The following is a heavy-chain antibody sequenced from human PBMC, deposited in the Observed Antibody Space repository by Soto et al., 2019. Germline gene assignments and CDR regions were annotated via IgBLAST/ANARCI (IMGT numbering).Heavy chain of an antibody. CDR3: AKGRLTDRLRYGVDV. D-gene: IGHD6-6*01. CDR2: INDSGSHT. CDR1: GLTFSSEA. J-gene: IGHJ6*02. V-gene: IGHV3-23*01. Sequence: GGSLRLSCAASGLTFSSEAMSWVRQAPGKGLEWVSGINDSGSHTYYADSVRGRFTISRDNARNTLYLQMNSPRVEDTAIYYCAKGRLTDRLRYGVDVWGHGTTVTAP.